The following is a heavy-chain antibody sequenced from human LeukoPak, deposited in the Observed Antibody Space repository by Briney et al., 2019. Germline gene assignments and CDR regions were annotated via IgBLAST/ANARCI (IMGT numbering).Heavy chain of an antibody. CDR2: ISWSSGSI. CDR1: GFTFDDYA. J-gene: IGHJ6*02. D-gene: IGHD1-26*01. V-gene: IGHV3-9*01. Sequence: GGSLRLSCAASGFTFDDYALHWVRQAPGKGLEWVSGISWSSGSIAYADSVKGRFTISRDNAKNFLYLQMNSLRAEDTALYYCAKALAGAIYYYGMDVWGQGTTVTVSS. CDR3: AKALAGAIYYYGMDV.